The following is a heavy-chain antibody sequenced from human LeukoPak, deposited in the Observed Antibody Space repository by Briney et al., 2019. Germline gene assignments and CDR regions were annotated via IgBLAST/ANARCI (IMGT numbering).Heavy chain of an antibody. CDR2: IIPMFGTA. J-gene: IGHJ3*02. D-gene: IGHD1-26*01. V-gene: IGHV1-69*13. CDR3: ARSDHNSWNAFDI. Sequence: GASVKVSCKASGDTFSSYAISWVRQAPGQGLEWMGGIIPMFGTADYGQKFQGRVTITADESTRTAYMELSSLRSEDAAVYYCARSDHNSWNAFDIWGQGTMVTVSS. CDR1: GDTFSSYA.